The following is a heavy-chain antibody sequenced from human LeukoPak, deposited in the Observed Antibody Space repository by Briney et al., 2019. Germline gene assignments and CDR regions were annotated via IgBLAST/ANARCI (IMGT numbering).Heavy chain of an antibody. V-gene: IGHV4-61*02. CDR2: IYTSGST. CDR3: ARAFRGYHFLH. J-gene: IGHJ1*01. Sequence: SETLSLTXTVSGGSISSGSYYWSRIRQPAGKGLEWIGRIYTSGSTNYNPSLKSRVTISVDTSKNQSSLKLSSVTAADTAVYYCARAFRGYHFLHWGQGTLVTVSS. CDR1: GGSISSGSYY. D-gene: IGHD3-22*01.